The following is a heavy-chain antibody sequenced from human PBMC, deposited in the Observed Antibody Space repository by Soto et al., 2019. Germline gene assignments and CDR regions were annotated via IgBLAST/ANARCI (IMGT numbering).Heavy chain of an antibody. CDR1: GGSVSSGSYY. CDR3: ARDKIYYGMDV. J-gene: IGHJ6*02. CDR2: IYYSGST. Sequence: QVQLQESGPGLVKPSETLSLTCTVSGGSVSSGSYYWSWIRQPPGKGLEWIGYIYYSGSTNYNPSLKSRVTISVDTSKNQFSLKLSSVTAADTAVYYCARDKIYYGMDVWGQGTTVTVSS. V-gene: IGHV4-61*01.